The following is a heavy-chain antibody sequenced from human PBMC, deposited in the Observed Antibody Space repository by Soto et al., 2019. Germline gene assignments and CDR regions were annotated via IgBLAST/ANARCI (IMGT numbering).Heavy chain of an antibody. CDR2: IHSDGTST. V-gene: IGHV3-74*01. CDR1: GFTFDYYW. CDR3: ARGDRGAFDL. D-gene: IGHD1-26*01. J-gene: IGHJ3*01. Sequence: EVQLVESGGGLVQPGESLRLSCAASGFTFDYYWMHWVRQAPGKGLVWVSRIHSDGTSTTYADSVKGRFTISRDNAKNTMSLQMNSLRAEDTAVYSCARGDRGAFDLWGQGTVVTVSS.